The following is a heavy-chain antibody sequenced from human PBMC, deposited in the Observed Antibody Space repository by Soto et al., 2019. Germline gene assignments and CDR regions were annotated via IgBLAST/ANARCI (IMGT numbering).Heavy chain of an antibody. CDR2: IYHSGST. CDR1: GYSIGSGYY. J-gene: IGHJ5*02. Sequence: KPSETLSLTCAVSGYSIGSGYYWGWIRQPPGKGLEWIGSIYHSGSTYYNPSPKSRVTISVDTSKNQFSLKLSSVTAADTAVYYCVGSGSYYWFDPWGQGTLVTVSS. V-gene: IGHV4-38-2*01. D-gene: IGHD3-10*01. CDR3: VGSGSYYWFDP.